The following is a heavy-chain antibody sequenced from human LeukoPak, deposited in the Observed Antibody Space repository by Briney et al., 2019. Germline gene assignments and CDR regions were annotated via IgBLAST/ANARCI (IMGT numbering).Heavy chain of an antibody. CDR3: AKDLNDIFWFDP. D-gene: IGHD3-9*01. Sequence: GGSLRLSCAAYGFTFSSYAMSWVRQAPGKGREWVSAISGSGGSTYYADSVKGRFTISRDNSKNTLYLQMNSLRAEDTAVYYCAKDLNDIFWFDPWGQGTLVTVSS. J-gene: IGHJ5*02. V-gene: IGHV3-23*01. CDR2: ISGSGGST. CDR1: GFTFSSYA.